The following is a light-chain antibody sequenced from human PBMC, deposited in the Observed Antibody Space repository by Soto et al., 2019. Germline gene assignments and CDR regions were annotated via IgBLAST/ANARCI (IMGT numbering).Light chain of an antibody. CDR3: QQYHTWPIT. CDR2: GAS. J-gene: IGKJ4*01. CDR1: RGVSANY. Sequence: ENLLTQSPGTLSLSPGEGATLSCRASRGVSANYLAWYQQKPGQAPTLLIYGASIRAAGIPARFSGSGSGTEFTLTISSLQSEDCAIYYCQQYHTWPITFGGGTKVDIK. V-gene: IGKV3D-15*01.